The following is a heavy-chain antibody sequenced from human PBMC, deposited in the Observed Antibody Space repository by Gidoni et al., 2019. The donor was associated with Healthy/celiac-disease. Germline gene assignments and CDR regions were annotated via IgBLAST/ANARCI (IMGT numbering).Heavy chain of an antibody. CDR1: GFTVISNY. CDR2: IYSGGST. J-gene: IGHJ4*02. Sequence: EVQLVGSGGGLVQPGGSLRLSCAASGFTVISNYMSWVRQAPGKGLEWVSVIYSGGSTYYADSVKGRFTISRDNSKNTLYLQMNSLRAEDTAVYYCARDTGIAALDYWGQGTLVTVSS. CDR3: ARDTGIAALDY. V-gene: IGHV3-66*01. D-gene: IGHD6-13*01.